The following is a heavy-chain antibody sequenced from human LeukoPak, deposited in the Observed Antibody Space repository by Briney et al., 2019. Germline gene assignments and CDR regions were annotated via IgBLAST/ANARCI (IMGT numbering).Heavy chain of an antibody. CDR3: ARGPFNMGWIGEFYGMDV. CDR1: GGSFSGYY. Sequence: PSETLSLTCAVYGGSFSGYYWSWIRQPPGKGLEWFGEINHSGSTNYSPSLKSRVTISVDTSKNQFSLKLSSVTAADTAVYYCARGPFNMGWIGEFYGMDVWGQGTTVTVSS. CDR2: INHSGST. J-gene: IGHJ6*02. D-gene: IGHD3-10*01. V-gene: IGHV4-34*01.